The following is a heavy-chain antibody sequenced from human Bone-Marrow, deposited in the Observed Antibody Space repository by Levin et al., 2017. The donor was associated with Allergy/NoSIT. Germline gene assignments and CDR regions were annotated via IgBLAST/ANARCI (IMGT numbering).Heavy chain of an antibody. CDR1: GYSFTSYW. D-gene: IGHD4-17*01. J-gene: IGHJ4*02. CDR2: IYPGDSDT. V-gene: IGHV5-51*01. CDR3: ARNYGDYVRLFDY. Sequence: GGSLRLSCKGSGYSFTSYWIGWVRQMPGKGLEWMGIIYPGDSDTRYSPSFQGQVTISADKSISTAYLQWSSLKASDTAMYYCARNYGDYVRLFDYWGQGTLVTVSS.